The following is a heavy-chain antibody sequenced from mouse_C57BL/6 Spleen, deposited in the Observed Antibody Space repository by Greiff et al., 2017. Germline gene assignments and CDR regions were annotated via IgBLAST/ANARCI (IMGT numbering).Heavy chain of an antibody. V-gene: IGHV1-69*01. D-gene: IGHD1-1*01. Sequence: QVQLQQPGAELVMPGASVKLSCKASGYTFTSYWMHWVKQRPGQGLEWIGEIDPSDSYTNYNQKFKGKSTLTVDKSSSTAYMQLSSLTSEDSAGYYCARGGSGYGDFGVWGTGTTVTVSS. CDR2: IDPSDSYT. CDR1: GYTFTSYW. CDR3: ARGGSGYGDFGV. J-gene: IGHJ1*03.